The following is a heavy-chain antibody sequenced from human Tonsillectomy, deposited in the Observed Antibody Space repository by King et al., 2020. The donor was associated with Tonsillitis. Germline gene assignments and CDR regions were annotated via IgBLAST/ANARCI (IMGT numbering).Heavy chain of an antibody. J-gene: IGHJ4*02. CDR2: VSGSGGST. V-gene: IGHV3-23*04. D-gene: IGHD3-3*01. CDR1: GFTFSSYA. CDR3: AKGVVRITIFGVITPYDF. Sequence: VQLVESGGGLVQPGGSLRLSCAASGFTFSSYAMSWVRQAPGKGLEWVSAVSGSGGSTYYADSVKCRFTISRDTSKNTLYLQMTSLRAEDTAIYYCAKGVVRITIFGVITPYDFWGQGTLVTVSS.